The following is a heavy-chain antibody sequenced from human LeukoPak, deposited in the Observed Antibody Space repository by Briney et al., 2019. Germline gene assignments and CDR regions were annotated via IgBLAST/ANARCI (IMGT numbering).Heavy chain of an antibody. CDR3: AQLLGYCSGGSCLQADY. CDR1: GYTFTGYY. D-gene: IGHD2-15*01. Sequence: GASMKVSCKASGYTFTGYYMHWVRQAPGQGLEWMGWINPNSGGTNYAQKFQGRVTMTRDTSISTAYMELSRLRSDDTAVYYCAQLLGYCSGGSCLQADYWGQGTLVTVSS. J-gene: IGHJ4*02. CDR2: INPNSGGT. V-gene: IGHV1-2*02.